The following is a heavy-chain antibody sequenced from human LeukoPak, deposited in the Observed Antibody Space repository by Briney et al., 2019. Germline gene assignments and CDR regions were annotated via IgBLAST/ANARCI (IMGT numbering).Heavy chain of an antibody. CDR2: SSAYNGNT. Sequence: ASVKVSCKASGYTFTSYGISWVRQAPGQGLEWMGWSSAYNGNTNYAQKLQGRVTMTTDTSTSTAYMELRSLRSDDTAVYYCARDLLPMTTVTTDAFDIWGQGTMVTVSS. V-gene: IGHV1-18*01. CDR1: GYTFTSYG. J-gene: IGHJ3*02. D-gene: IGHD4-17*01. CDR3: ARDLLPMTTVTTDAFDI.